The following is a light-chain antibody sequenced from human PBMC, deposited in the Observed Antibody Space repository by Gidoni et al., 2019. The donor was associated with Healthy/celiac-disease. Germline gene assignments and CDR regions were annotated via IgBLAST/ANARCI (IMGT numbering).Light chain of an antibody. J-gene: IGKJ4*01. Sequence: EIVLTQSPATLSLSPGERATLSCRASQRVSSYLAWYQQKPGQAPRLLIYDASNRATGIPARFSGSGSGTDFTLTISSLEPEDCAVYYCQQRSNWPQLTFGGGTKVEIK. CDR3: QQRSNWPQLT. V-gene: IGKV3-11*01. CDR2: DAS. CDR1: QRVSSY.